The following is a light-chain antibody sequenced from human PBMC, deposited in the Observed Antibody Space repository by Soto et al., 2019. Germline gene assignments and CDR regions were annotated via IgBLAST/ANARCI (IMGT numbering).Light chain of an antibody. V-gene: IGKV3-20*01. J-gene: IGKJ2*01. CDR1: QSVTSDY. CDR3: QQYGSSPHT. CDR2: NAS. Sequence: EIVLTQSPGTLSLSPGERATLSCRASQSVTSDYLAWYQQKPGQAPRLLIYNASTRAPGIPDRFSGSGSGTDFSLTISRLEPEDFAVYYCQQYGSSPHTFGQGARV.